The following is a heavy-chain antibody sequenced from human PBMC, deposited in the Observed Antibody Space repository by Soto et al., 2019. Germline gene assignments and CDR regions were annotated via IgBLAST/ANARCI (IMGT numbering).Heavy chain of an antibody. D-gene: IGHD3-10*01. V-gene: IGHV3-21*06. CDR2: ISSSSIYT. J-gene: IGHJ6*03. CDR1: GFTFSSYS. Sequence: EVQLVESGGGLVKPGGSLRLSCVVSGFTFSSYSMNWVRQAPGKGLEWVSSISSSSIYTYYADSVKGRFTISRDNAKNSVYLQMNSLRAEDTAVYYCARDFKESQYYYYCMDVWGKGTGVTVSS. CDR3: ARDFKESQYYYYCMDV.